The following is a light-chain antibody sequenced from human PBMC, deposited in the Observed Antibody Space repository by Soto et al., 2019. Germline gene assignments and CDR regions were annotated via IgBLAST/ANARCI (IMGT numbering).Light chain of an antibody. CDR3: QPHNSYRT. CDR2: DAS. CDR1: VSISIW. J-gene: IGKJ1*01. V-gene: IGKV1-5*01. Sequence: DIQMTQSPSTLSASVGDRVTITCRARVSISIWLAWYQQKPGKAPKLLIYDASIFESWVPSRFSGSGSGTKLPLTTSSLQPDDSANYYCQPHNSYRTVGQGTKVDIK.